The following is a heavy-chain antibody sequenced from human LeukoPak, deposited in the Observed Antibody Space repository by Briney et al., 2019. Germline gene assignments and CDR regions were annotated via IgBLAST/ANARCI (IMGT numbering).Heavy chain of an antibody. CDR1: GGSFSGYY. D-gene: IGHD3-10*01. V-gene: IGHV4-34*01. CDR2: INHSGST. Sequence: SETLSLTCAVYGGSFSGYYWSWIRQPPGKGLEWIGEINHSGSTNYNPSLKSRVTISVDTSKNQFSLKLSSVTAADTAVYYCARTPNGSGSSPYYYYYGMDVWGQGTTVTVSS. J-gene: IGHJ6*02. CDR3: ARTPNGSGSSPYYYYYGMDV.